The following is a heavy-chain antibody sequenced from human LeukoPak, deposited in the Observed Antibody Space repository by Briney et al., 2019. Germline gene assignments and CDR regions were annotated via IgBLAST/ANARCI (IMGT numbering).Heavy chain of an antibody. V-gene: IGHV4-59*01. CDR1: GGSISSYH. CDR2: IFYSGST. Sequence: SETLSLTCTVSGGSISSYHWSWIRQPPGKGLEWIGYIFYSGSTNYNPSLKSRVSISVDTSKNQFSLKLSSVTTADTAVYYCARASQALWFGELSNFYYMDVWGKGTTVTVSS. J-gene: IGHJ6*03. D-gene: IGHD3-10*01. CDR3: ARASQALWFGELSNFYYMDV.